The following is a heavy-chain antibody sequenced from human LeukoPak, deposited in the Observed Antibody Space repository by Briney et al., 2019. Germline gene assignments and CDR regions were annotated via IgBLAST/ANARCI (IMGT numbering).Heavy chain of an antibody. J-gene: IGHJ5*02. CDR1: GGSVSSGSYY. D-gene: IGHD3-10*01. CDR2: IYYSGST. V-gene: IGHV4-61*01. CDR3: ARDGLPFGSWFDP. Sequence: PSETLSLTCTVSGGSVSSGSYYWSWIRQPPGKGLEWIGYIYYSGSTNYNPSLKSRVTMSVGTSKNQFSLKLSSVTAADTAVYYCARDGLPFGSWFDPWGQGTLVTVSS.